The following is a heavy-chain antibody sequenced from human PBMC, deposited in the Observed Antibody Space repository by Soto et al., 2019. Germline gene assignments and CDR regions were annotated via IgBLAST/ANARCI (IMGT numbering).Heavy chain of an antibody. CDR1: GTIFSSYT. J-gene: IGHJ6*02. V-gene: IGHV1-69*08. CDR2: IIPILGET. D-gene: IGHD3-16*01. Sequence: QVQLVQSGAEVKKPGSGVRVTCKASGTIFSSYTISWVRQAPGQGLEWMGRIIPILGETNSAQKFQGRVTLTADKSTNTAYMELNSLRLEDTALYYCARGLGGRMDDWGQGTTVTVSS. CDR3: ARGLGGRMDD.